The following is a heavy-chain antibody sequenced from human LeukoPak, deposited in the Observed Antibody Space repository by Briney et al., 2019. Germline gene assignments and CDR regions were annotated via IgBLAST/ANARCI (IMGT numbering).Heavy chain of an antibody. V-gene: IGHV3-9*01. CDR1: GFTFDDYA. D-gene: IGHD3-10*01. Sequence: GGSLRLSCVASGFTFDDYAMHWVRQAPGKGLEWVACISWNSGSIDYADSVKGRFTISRDNAKNSLYLHMSSLRSEDTAFYYCAKDIYRTGSGEYFQFWGQGTLVSVSS. CDR2: ISWNSGSI. CDR3: AKDIYRTGSGEYFQF. J-gene: IGHJ1*01.